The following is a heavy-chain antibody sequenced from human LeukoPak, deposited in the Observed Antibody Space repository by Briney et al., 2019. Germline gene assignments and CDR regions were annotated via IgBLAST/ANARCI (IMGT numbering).Heavy chain of an antibody. CDR2: INSDGSST. Sequence: PGGSLRLSCAASGFTFSSYWMHWVRQAPGKGLVWVSRINSDGSSTSYADSVKGRFTISRDNARNTLYLQMNSLRAEDTAVYYCARAMGYNWFDPWGQGTLVAVSS. CDR1: GFTFSSYW. J-gene: IGHJ5*02. V-gene: IGHV3-74*01. CDR3: ARAMGYNWFDP.